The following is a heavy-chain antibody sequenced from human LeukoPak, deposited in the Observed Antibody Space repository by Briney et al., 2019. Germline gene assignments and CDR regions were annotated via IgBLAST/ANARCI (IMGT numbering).Heavy chain of an antibody. CDR3: AKSIYSSTSCHDY. V-gene: IGHV3-30*18. J-gene: IGHJ4*02. D-gene: IGHD2-2*01. CDR2: ISNDGNNK. Sequence: PGGSLRLSCAASGFTFSHYGMHWVRQAPGKGLEWVTFISNDGNNKLYADSVKGRFTISRDNSKNTLYLQMNSLRAEDTAVYYCAKSIYSSTSCHDYWGQGTLVTVSS. CDR1: GFTFSHYG.